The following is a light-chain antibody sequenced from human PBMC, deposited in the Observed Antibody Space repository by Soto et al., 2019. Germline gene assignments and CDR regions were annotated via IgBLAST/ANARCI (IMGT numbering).Light chain of an antibody. Sequence: QSVLTQPPSVSGAPGQRVTISCTGSSSNIGAGYDVHWYQQLPGTAPKLLIYGNSNRPSGVPDRFSGSKSGTSASLAITGLQAGDGADYSCQSYDSSLGGYVVFGGGTKLTVL. V-gene: IGLV1-40*01. CDR2: GNS. J-gene: IGLJ2*01. CDR1: SSNIGAGYD. CDR3: QSYDSSLGGYVV.